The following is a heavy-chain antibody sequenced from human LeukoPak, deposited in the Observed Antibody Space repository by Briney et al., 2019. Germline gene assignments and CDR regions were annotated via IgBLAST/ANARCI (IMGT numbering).Heavy chain of an antibody. D-gene: IGHD3-22*01. V-gene: IGHV3-21*01. Sequence: GGSLRLSCAASGLTFSSYSMNWVRQAPGKGLEWVSSISSSGSYIYYADSMQGRFTISRDNSKNSLFLQMNSLRAEDTAVYYCARGLYPDYYVNSGSSPPEHWGQGTLVTVSS. CDR1: GLTFSSYS. J-gene: IGHJ1*01. CDR2: ISSSGSYI. CDR3: ARGLYPDYYVNSGSSPPEH.